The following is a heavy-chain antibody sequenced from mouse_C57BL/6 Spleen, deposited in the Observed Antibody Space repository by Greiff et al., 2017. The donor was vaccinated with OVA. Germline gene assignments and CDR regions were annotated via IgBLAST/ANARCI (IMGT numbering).Heavy chain of an antibody. V-gene: IGHV1-61*01. CDR2: IYPSDSET. J-gene: IGHJ4*01. CDR3: AREELTGTSYFAMGG. CDR1: GYTFTSYW. Sequence: QVQLQQSGAELVRPGSSVKLSCTASGYTFTSYWMDWVKQRPGQGLEWIGNIYPSDSETHYNQKFKDKATLTVDKSSSTDYMQLSSLTSEDSAVYYCAREELTGTSYFAMGGWGQGTSVTVAS. D-gene: IGHD4-1*01.